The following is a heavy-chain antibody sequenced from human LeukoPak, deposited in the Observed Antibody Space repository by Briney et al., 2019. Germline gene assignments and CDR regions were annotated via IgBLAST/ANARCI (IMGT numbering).Heavy chain of an antibody. V-gene: IGHV3-48*03. CDR3: AGTVRGGVILNFDY. D-gene: IGHD3-16*01. J-gene: IGHJ4*02. CDR1: RFTFSSYE. Sequence: PGGSLRLSCAASRFTFSSYEMNWVRQAPGKGLEWVSYISSRGSTIYYADSVKGRFTISRDNAEDSLYLQMNSLRAEDTAVYYCAGTVRGGVILNFDYWGQGTLVTVSS. CDR2: ISSRGSTI.